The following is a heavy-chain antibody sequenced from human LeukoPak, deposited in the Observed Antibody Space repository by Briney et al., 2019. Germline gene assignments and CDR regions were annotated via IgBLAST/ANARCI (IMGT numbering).Heavy chain of an antibody. J-gene: IGHJ6*03. V-gene: IGHV3-30*02. CDR1: GFTFSSYG. CDR3: AKVILSNVGYYYYYMDV. CDR2: IRYDGSNK. D-gene: IGHD3-10*01. Sequence: QPGGSLRLSCAASGFTFSSYGMHWVRQAPGKGLEWVAFIRYDGSNKYYADSVKGRFTISRDNSKNTLYLQMNSLRAEDTAVYYCAKVILSNVGYYYYYMDVWGKGTTVTISS.